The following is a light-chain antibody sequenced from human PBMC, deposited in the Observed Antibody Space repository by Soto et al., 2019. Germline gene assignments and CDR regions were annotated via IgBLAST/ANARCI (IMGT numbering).Light chain of an antibody. V-gene: IGKV3-15*01. Sequence: EIVMTQSPATLSVSPGERATLSGRASQSVSSDLAWYHQKPGQAPRLLIYGASTRATGIPARFSGSGSGTEFTLTINSLQSEDFAVYYGQQYNNWPRTFGQGTKVDIK. CDR3: QQYNNWPRT. J-gene: IGKJ1*01. CDR1: QSVSSD. CDR2: GAS.